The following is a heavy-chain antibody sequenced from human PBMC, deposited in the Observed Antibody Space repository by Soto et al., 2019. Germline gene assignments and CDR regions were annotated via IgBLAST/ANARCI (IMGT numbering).Heavy chain of an antibody. CDR3: ARSPGQYCGGDCYPENGFDP. V-gene: IGHV4-31*03. D-gene: IGHD2-21*02. CDR2: IYYSGST. J-gene: IGHJ5*02. Sequence: SETLSLTCTVSGGSISSGGYYWSWIRQHPGKGLEWIGYIYYSGSTYYNPSLKSRVTISVDTSKNQFSLKLSSVTAADTAVYYCARSPGQYCGGDCYPENGFDPWGQGTLVPVSS. CDR1: GGSISSGGYY.